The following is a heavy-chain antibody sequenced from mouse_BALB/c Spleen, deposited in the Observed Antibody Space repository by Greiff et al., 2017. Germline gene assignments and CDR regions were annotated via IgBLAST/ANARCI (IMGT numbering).Heavy chain of an antibody. CDR2: INPGSGGT. CDR3: ARRGIYYRDDGAFAY. Sequence: QVQLQQSGAELVRPGTSVKVSCKASGYAFTNYLIEWVKQRPGQGLEWIGVINPGSGGTNYNEKFKGKATLTADKSSSTAYMQLSSLTSDDSAVYFCARRGIYYRDDGAFAYWGQGTLVTVSA. V-gene: IGHV1-54*01. D-gene: IGHD2-14*01. CDR1: GYAFTNYL. J-gene: IGHJ3*01.